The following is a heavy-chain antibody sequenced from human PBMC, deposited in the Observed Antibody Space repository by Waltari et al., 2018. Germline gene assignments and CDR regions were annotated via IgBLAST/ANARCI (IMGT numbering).Heavy chain of an antibody. CDR3: ASRAVAGNNFDY. Sequence: QVQLQESGPGLVKPLGTLSLTCAVSGGSIYIHHWWSWVRQAPGKGLDWIGEIYHTGSTNYNPALKSRVTISVDKSRNHFSLNLTSVTVADTALYYCASRAVAGNNFDYWGQGRLVTVSS. D-gene: IGHD6-19*01. CDR2: IYHTGST. V-gene: IGHV4-4*02. J-gene: IGHJ4*02. CDR1: GGSIYIHHW.